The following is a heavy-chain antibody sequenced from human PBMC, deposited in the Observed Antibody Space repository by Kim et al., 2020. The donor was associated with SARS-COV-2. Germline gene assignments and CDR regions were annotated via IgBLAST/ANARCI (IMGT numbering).Heavy chain of an antibody. CDR1: GFTFGDYA. Sequence: GGSLRLSCTASGFTFGDYAMSWVRQAPGKGLEWVGCIRSKADGGTTEYAASVKGRFTISRDDSKNIAYLQMNSLKTEDTAVYYCTREGPLNWNLSRYYGMDVCGQATAVTVS. D-gene: IGHD1-1*01. V-gene: IGHV3-49*04. CDR2: IRSKADGGTT. J-gene: IGHJ6*02. CDR3: TREGPLNWNLSRYYGMDV.